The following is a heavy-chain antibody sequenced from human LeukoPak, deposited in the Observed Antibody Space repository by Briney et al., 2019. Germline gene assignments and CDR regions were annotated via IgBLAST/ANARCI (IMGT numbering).Heavy chain of an antibody. CDR2: IYHSGST. D-gene: IGHD3-10*01. CDR3: ARKPLDIRFGELLPYYFDY. Sequence: SETLSLTCAVSGGSISSSNWWSWVRQPPGKGLEWIGEIYHSGSTNYNPSLKSRVTISVDKSKNQFSLKLSSVTAADTAVYYCARKPLDIRFGELLPYYFDYWGQGTLVTVSS. CDR1: GGSISSSNW. V-gene: IGHV4-4*02. J-gene: IGHJ4*02.